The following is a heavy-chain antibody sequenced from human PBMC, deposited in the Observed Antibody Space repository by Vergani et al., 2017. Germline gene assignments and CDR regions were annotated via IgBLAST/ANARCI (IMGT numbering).Heavy chain of an antibody. V-gene: IGHV2-5*04. CDR1: GFSLNTRGVS. CDR2: IYWNDVQ. J-gene: IGHJ6*03. D-gene: IGHD1-7*01. Sequence: QITLKESGPTLVKPTQTLTLTCTFSGFSLNTRGVSVAWIRQPPGQALDWLALIYWNDVQRYSSSLNNRVTITKDTSKNQVVLTMTNMDYVDTGTYYCVYRKNECGTTCCFYPNYYYYCVDVWGKGTTVTVSS. CDR3: VYRKNECGTTCCFYPNYYYYCVDV.